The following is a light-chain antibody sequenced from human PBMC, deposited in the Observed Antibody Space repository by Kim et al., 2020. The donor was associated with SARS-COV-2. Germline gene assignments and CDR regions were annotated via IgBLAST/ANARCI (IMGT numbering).Light chain of an antibody. J-gene: IGKJ2*01. CDR3: QQYSMSPYT. Sequence: APRLLLSGESSRASGVPDRFSGSGSGTDFTLSISRLEPEDFAVYYCQQYSMSPYTFGQGTKLEI. V-gene: IGKV3-20*01. CDR2: GES.